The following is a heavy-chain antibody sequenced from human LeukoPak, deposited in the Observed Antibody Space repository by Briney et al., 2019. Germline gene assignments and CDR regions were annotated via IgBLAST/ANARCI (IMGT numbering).Heavy chain of an antibody. CDR1: VGSISSSSYY. D-gene: IGHD6-13*01. CDR2: IYYSGST. Sequence: PSETLSLTCTVSVGSISSSSYYWGWIRQPPGKGLEWIGNIYYSGSTYYNPSCKSRVTISVDTSKNQFSLKLSSVTAADTAVYYCARHEEGRQLVWWFDPWGQGTLVTVSS. J-gene: IGHJ5*02. V-gene: IGHV4-39*01. CDR3: ARHEEGRQLVWWFDP.